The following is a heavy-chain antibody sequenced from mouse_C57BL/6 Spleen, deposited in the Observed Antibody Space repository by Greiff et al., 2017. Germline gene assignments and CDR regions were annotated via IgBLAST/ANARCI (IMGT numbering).Heavy chain of an antibody. CDR3: AKHAGPYAMDY. J-gene: IGHJ4*01. CDR2: LWGGGST. D-gene: IGHD3-1*01. V-gene: IGHV2-9*01. Sequence: LGVLWGGGSTNYNSALMSRLSISKDNSKSQVFLKMNSLQTDDTAMYYCAKHAGPYAMDYWGQGTSVTVSS.